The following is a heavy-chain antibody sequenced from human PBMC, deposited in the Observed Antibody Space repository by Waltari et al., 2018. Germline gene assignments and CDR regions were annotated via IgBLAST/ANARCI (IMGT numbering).Heavy chain of an antibody. J-gene: IGHJ4*02. CDR2: INHSGST. D-gene: IGHD5-12*01. CDR3: ARVRSGYSGYDYRRVFDY. Sequence: QVQLQQWGAGLLKPSETLSLTCAVYGGSFSGYYWSWIRQPPGKGLEWIGEINHSGSTNYNPSLKSRVTISVDTSKNQFSLKLSSVTAADTAVYYCARVRSGYSGYDYRRVFDYWGQGTLVTVSS. CDR1: GGSFSGYY. V-gene: IGHV4-34*01.